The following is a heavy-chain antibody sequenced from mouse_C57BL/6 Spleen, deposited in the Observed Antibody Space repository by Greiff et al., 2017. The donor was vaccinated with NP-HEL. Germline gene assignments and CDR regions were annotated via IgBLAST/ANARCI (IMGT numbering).Heavy chain of an antibody. V-gene: IGHV1-69*01. Sequence: QVQLKQPGAELVMPGASVKLSCKASGYTFTSYWMHWVKQRPGQGLEWIGEIDPSDSYTNYNQKFKGKSTLTVDKSSSTAYMQLSSLTSEDSAVYYCASGRLRDYWGQGTTLTVSS. J-gene: IGHJ2*01. D-gene: IGHD2-4*01. CDR3: ASGRLRDY. CDR2: IDPSDSYT. CDR1: GYTFTSYW.